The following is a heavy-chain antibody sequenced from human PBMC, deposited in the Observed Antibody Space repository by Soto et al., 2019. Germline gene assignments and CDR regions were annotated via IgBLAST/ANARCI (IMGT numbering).Heavy chain of an antibody. Sequence: ASVKVSCKASGYTFTNYDINWVRQATGQGLEWMGWMNPNSGHTGYAQKFQGRVAMTRSTSISTAYMELSSLRSEDTAVYYCVKFTRGDYGYYYYDMDVWGQGTTVTVSS. V-gene: IGHV1-8*01. CDR3: VKFTRGDYGYYYYDMDV. D-gene: IGHD4-17*01. CDR2: MNPNSGHT. CDR1: GYTFTNYD. J-gene: IGHJ6*02.